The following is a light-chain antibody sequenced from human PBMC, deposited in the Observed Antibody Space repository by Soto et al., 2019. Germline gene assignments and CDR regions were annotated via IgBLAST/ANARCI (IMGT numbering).Light chain of an antibody. CDR3: QSYDSSNPVV. J-gene: IGLJ2*01. CDR2: EDN. V-gene: IGLV6-57*04. Sequence: NFMLTQPHSVSESPGKTVTISCTRSSGSIASNYVQWYQQRPGSAPTTVIYEDNQRPSGVPDRFSGSIDSSSNSASHTISGLKTEDEADYYCQSYDSSNPVVFGGGTTLTVL. CDR1: SGSIASNY.